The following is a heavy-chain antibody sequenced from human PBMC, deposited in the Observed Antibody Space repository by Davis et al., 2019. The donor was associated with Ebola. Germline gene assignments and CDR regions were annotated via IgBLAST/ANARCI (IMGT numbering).Heavy chain of an antibody. D-gene: IGHD5-18*01. CDR3: ARHVTAVAVPFDI. CDR1: GYSFTDYW. CDR2: IYPGDSDA. V-gene: IGHV5-51*01. Sequence: GESLKISCQASGYSFTDYWIAWVRQMPGKGLECMGIIYPGDSDARYSPSFQGQVTFSADKSTSTAYLQWSSLKADTDKYYCARHVTAVAVPFDIWGQGTMVIVSS. J-gene: IGHJ3*02.